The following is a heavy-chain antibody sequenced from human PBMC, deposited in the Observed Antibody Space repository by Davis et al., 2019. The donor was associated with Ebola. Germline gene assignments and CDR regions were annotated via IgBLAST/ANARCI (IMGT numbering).Heavy chain of an antibody. CDR2: IRSKANNYAT. D-gene: IGHD3-3*02. CDR3: TSYSIAGSYYGMDV. J-gene: IGHJ6*02. V-gene: IGHV3-73*01. Sequence: PGGSLRLSCAASGFTFSGSAMHWVRQASGKGLEWVGRIRSKANNYATAYAASVKGRFTISRDDSKNTAYLQMNSLQTEDTALYYCTSYSIAGSYYGMDVWGQGTTVTVSS. CDR1: GFTFSGSA.